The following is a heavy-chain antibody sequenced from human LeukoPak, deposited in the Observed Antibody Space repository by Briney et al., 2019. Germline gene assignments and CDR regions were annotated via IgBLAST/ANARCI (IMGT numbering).Heavy chain of an antibody. D-gene: IGHD3-16*02. CDR3: AKWAVYDYVWGSYRPFYFDY. V-gene: IGHV3-23*01. Sequence: GGSLRLSCAASGFTFSSYAMSWVRQAPGKGLEWVSAISGSGGSTYYADSVKGRFTISRDNSKNTLYLQVNSLRAEDTAVYYCAKWAVYDYVWGSYRPFYFDYWGQGTLVTVSS. J-gene: IGHJ4*02. CDR2: ISGSGGST. CDR1: GFTFSSYA.